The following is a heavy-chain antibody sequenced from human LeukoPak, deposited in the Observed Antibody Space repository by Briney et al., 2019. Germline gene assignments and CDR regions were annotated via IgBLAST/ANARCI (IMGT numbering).Heavy chain of an antibody. J-gene: IGHJ4*02. CDR1: GGAFSSYA. D-gene: IGHD3-10*01. V-gene: IGHV1-69*13. CDR3: ARDYYGSGSYYKPFDY. Sequence: ASVKVSCKASGGAFSSYAISWVRQAPGQGLEWMGGIIPIFGTANYAQKFQGRVTITADESTSTAYMELSSLRSEDTAVYYCARDYYGSGSYYKPFDYWGQGTLVTVSS. CDR2: IIPIFGTA.